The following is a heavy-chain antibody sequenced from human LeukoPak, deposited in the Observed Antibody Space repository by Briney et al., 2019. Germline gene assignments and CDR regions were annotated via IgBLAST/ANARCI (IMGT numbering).Heavy chain of an antibody. D-gene: IGHD3-22*01. J-gene: IGHJ5*02. CDR2: IYYSGST. Sequence: SETLSLTCTVSGGSISSYYWSWIRQPPGKGLEWIGYIYYSGSTNYNPFLKSRVTISVDTSKNQFSLKLSSVTAADTAVYYCARDNGWYYYDSRTNWFDPWGQGTLVTVSS. CDR1: GGSISSYY. V-gene: IGHV4-59*01. CDR3: ARDNGWYYYDSRTNWFDP.